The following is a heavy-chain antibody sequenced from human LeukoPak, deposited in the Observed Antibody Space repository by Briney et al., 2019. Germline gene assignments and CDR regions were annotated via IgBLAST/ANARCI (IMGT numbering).Heavy chain of an antibody. V-gene: IGHV5-51*01. CDR3: ARRQGCSSTSCPPDS. Sequence: GESLEISCRGAGSNFTTYWIGWGRQLPGKGLEWTGIFSPAASDTRSTPSFQRPVTMSSDTSIHTSYLQWSSLKASDTAMYYCARRQGCSSTSCPPDSWGQGTLVTVSS. J-gene: IGHJ4*02. D-gene: IGHD2-2*01. CDR2: FSPAASDT. CDR1: GSNFTTYW.